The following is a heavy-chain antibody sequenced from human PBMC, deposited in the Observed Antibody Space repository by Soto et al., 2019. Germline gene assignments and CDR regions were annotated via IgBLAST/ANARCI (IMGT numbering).Heavy chain of an antibody. V-gene: IGHV4-61*01. CDR3: ARDWSGTGI. Sequence: QVQLQESGPGLVKPSETLSLTCTVSGGSVSSGSYYWSWIRQPPGKGLEWIGYIYYTGSTDYNPSLKRRVTISVDTSKNQFSLKLSSVTAADTAVYYCARDWSGTGIWGQGTMVTVSS. CDR2: IYYTGST. D-gene: IGHD1-1*01. CDR1: GGSVSSGSYY. J-gene: IGHJ3*02.